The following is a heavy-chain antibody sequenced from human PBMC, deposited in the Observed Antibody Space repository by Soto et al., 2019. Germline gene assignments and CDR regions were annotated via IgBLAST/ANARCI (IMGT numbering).Heavy chain of an antibody. CDR3: ARDGTYGDYVSIFDY. CDR1: GFTFSSYG. Sequence: GGSLRLSCAASGFTFSSYGMHWVRQAPGKGLEWVAVIWYDGSNKYYADSVKGRFTISRDNSKNTLYLQMNSLRAEDTAVYYCARDGTYGDYVSIFDYWGQGALVTVSS. D-gene: IGHD4-17*01. J-gene: IGHJ4*02. V-gene: IGHV3-33*01. CDR2: IWYDGSNK.